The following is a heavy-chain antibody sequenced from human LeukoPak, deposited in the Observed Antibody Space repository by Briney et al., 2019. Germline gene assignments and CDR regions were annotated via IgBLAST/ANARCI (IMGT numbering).Heavy chain of an antibody. V-gene: IGHV3-74*01. Sequence: PGGSLRLSCAASGFTFSSYWMHWVRQAPGKGLVWVSRINSDGSITTYADSVKGRFSISRDDAKNTLDLQINSLRAEDTAVYYCARKAMAGTFAFDIWGQGTMDTVSS. D-gene: IGHD6-19*01. CDR3: ARKAMAGTFAFDI. J-gene: IGHJ3*02. CDR2: INSDGSIT. CDR1: GFTFSSYW.